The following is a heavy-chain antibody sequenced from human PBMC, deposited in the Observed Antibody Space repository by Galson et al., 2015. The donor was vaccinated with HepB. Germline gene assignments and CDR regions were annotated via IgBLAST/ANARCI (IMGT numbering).Heavy chain of an antibody. CDR1: GFTFSDYR. Sequence: SLRLSCAVSGFTFSDYRMNWVRQAPGKGLEWISYISRSSIVIYYADFVKGRFTISRDNAKNLLYLQMNSLTDEDTAVYYCRRDFAEMATDYWGQGTRVTVSS. CDR2: ISRSSIVI. J-gene: IGHJ4*02. D-gene: IGHD5-24*01. V-gene: IGHV3-48*02. CDR3: RRDFAEMATDY.